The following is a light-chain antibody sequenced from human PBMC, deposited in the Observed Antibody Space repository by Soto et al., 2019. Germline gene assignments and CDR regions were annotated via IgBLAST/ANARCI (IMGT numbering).Light chain of an antibody. CDR1: QSVSSN. CDR2: GAS. Sequence: EIVMTQSPATLSVSPGERAPPSCRASQSVSSNLAWYQQKPGQAPRLLIYGASTRATGIPARFSGSGSGTEFTLTISSLQSEDFAVYYCQQYNNWPLGFGQGTKLEIK. J-gene: IGKJ2*03. CDR3: QQYNNWPLG. V-gene: IGKV3-15*01.